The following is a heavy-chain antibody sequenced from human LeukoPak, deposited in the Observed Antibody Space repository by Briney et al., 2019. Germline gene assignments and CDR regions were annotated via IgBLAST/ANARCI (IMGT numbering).Heavy chain of an antibody. J-gene: IGHJ4*02. V-gene: IGHV3-7*01. CDR1: GFTFSSYW. D-gene: IGHD6-13*01. CDR2: MNYDGSEK. Sequence: PGGSLRLSCAASGFTFSSYWMSWVRQAPGEGREWGANMNYDGSEKYYVDSVKGRFTISRDNAKNSLYLQMNSLRAEDTAVYYCARDIEAAGLFLDYWGQGTLVTVSS. CDR3: ARDIEAAGLFLDY.